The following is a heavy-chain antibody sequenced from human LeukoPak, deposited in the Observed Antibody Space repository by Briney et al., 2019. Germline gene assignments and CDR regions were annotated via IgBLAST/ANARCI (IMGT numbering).Heavy chain of an antibody. D-gene: IGHD2-15*01. Sequence: ASVKVSCKASGGTFSSYAISWVRQAPGQGLEWMGRIIPILGIANYAQKFQGRVTITADKSTSTAYMELSSLRSEDTAVYYCAIGGYCSGGSCYSVGFDPWGQGTLVTVSS. CDR3: AIGGYCSGGSCYSVGFDP. J-gene: IGHJ5*02. V-gene: IGHV1-69*04. CDR1: GGTFSSYA. CDR2: IIPILGIA.